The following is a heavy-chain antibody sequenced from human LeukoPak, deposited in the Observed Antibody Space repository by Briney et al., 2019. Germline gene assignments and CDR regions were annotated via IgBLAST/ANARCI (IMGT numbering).Heavy chain of an antibody. CDR1: GYTFTSYY. V-gene: IGHV1-46*01. J-gene: IGHJ4*02. CDR2: INPSGGST. D-gene: IGHD3-22*01. Sequence: ASVKVSCKASGYTFTSYYMHWVRQAPGQGREWMGIINPSGGSTSYAQKFQGRVTMTRDTSTSTVYMELSSLRSEDTAVYYCAREVYYYDSSGYSVDYWGQGTLVTVSS. CDR3: AREVYYYDSSGYSVDY.